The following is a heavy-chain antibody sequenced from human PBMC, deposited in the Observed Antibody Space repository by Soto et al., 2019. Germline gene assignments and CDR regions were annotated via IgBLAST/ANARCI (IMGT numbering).Heavy chain of an antibody. CDR1: GYTFTSYD. V-gene: IGHV1-8*01. D-gene: IGHD4-17*01. CDR3: ARLPSIDYGDYDRDY. Sequence: VQLVQSGAEVKKPGASVKVSCKASGYTFTSYDINWVRQATGPGLEWMGWMNPNSGNTGYAQKFQGRVNMPRNTSISTAYMELSSLRCEDTAVYYCARLPSIDYGDYDRDYWDQGTRVTVSS. CDR2: MNPNSGNT. J-gene: IGHJ4*02.